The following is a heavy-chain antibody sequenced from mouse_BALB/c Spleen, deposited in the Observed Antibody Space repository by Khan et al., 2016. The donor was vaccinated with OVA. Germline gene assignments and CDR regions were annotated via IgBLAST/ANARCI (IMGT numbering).Heavy chain of an antibody. J-gene: IGHJ4*01. D-gene: IGHD1-1*02. CDR2: IWGGGTT. Sequence: QVQLKESGPGLVAPSQSLSITCTVSGFSLTDYGVGWIRQPPGKGLEWLGVIWGGGTTYYNSALKSRLSISKDNSKSQVFLKMNSLQTDDTAMYYCAKLLWPHYYAMDYWGQGTSVTVSS. V-gene: IGHV2-6-5*01. CDR1: GFSLTDYG. CDR3: AKLLWPHYYAMDY.